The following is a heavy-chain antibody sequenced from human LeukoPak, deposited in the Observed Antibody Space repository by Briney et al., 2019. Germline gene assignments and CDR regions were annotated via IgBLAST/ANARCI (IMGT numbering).Heavy chain of an antibody. J-gene: IGHJ6*03. CDR1: GGSISSYY. D-gene: IGHD6-13*01. Sequence: SETLSLTCTVPGGSISSYYWSWIRQPPGKGLEWIGYIYYSGSTNYNPSLKSRVTISVDTSKNQFSLKLRSVTAADTAVYYCARDGIVSSWHYYYYYMDVWGKGTTVTVSS. CDR2: IYYSGST. CDR3: ARDGIVSSWHYYYYYMDV. V-gene: IGHV4-59*01.